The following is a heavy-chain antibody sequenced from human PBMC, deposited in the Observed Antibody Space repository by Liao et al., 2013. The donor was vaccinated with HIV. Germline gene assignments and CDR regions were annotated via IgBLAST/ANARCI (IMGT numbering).Heavy chain of an antibody. CDR3: AREGENSNYFQH. J-gene: IGHJ1*01. V-gene: IGHV4-34*01. CDR1: GGAFSGYY. D-gene: IGHD4-11*01. Sequence: QVQLHQWGARLLKPSETLSLTCAVNGGAFSGYYWSWIRQTPGDGLEWIGEISHSGSPKYNPSLKSRVTISVDMSQTRFSLKLSSVTAADTAVYYCAREGENSNYFQHWGQGTLVTVSS. CDR2: ISHSGSP.